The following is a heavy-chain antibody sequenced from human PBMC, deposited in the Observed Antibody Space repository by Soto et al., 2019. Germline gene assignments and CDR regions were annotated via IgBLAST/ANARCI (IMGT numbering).Heavy chain of an antibody. CDR3: ARAPRYYSSWYEYFQH. CDR1: GYTFTSYA. CDR2: INTNTGNP. V-gene: IGHV7-4-1*02. J-gene: IGHJ1*01. D-gene: IGHD6-13*01. Sequence: GSVQVSCKASGYTFTSYAMNWVRQAPGQGLEWMGWINTNTGNPTYAQGFTGRFVFSLATSVSTAYLQISSLKAEDTAVYYCARAPRYYSSWYEYFQHWGQGTLVTVSS.